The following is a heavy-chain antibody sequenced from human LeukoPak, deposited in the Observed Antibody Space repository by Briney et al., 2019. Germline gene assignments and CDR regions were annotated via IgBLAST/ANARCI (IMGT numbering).Heavy chain of an antibody. D-gene: IGHD3-9*01. J-gene: IGHJ4*02. CDR2: ISSSSSYI. Sequence: GGSLRLSCVVSGFRFSNHWMSWVRQAPGKGLEWVSSISSSSSYIYYADSVKGRFTISRDNAKNSLYLQMNSLRAEDTAVYYCARDRYDILTGHYSGLDYWGQGTLVTVSS. V-gene: IGHV3-21*01. CDR1: GFRFSNHW. CDR3: ARDRYDILTGHYSGLDY.